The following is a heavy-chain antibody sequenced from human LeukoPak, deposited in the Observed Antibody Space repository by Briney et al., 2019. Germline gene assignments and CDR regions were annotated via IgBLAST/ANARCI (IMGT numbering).Heavy chain of an antibody. Sequence: PSETLSLTCTVSGGSISSSSYYWGWIRQPPGKGLEWIGSIYYSGSTYYNPSLKSRVTISVDTSKNQFSLKLSSVTAADTAVYYCARGGYSSGWYPAAFFDYWGQGTLVTVSS. CDR1: GGSISSSSYY. CDR2: IYYSGST. V-gene: IGHV4-39*01. CDR3: ARGGYSSGWYPAAFFDY. J-gene: IGHJ4*02. D-gene: IGHD6-19*01.